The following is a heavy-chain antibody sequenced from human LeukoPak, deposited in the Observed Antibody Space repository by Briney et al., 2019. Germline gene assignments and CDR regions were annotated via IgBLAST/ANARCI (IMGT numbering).Heavy chain of an antibody. CDR1: GFTFGSYT. J-gene: IGHJ4*02. D-gene: IGHD2-21*01. V-gene: IGHV3-30*04. CDR3: ARDPFSEIPDYFDH. CDR2: TSQDESHR. Sequence: PGRSLRLSCAASGFTFGSYTMHWVRQAPGKGLEWVAVTSQDESHRYYADSVKGRFTISRGNSQNTLFLQINSLRAEDTAVYYCARDPFSEIPDYFDHWGQGTLVTASS.